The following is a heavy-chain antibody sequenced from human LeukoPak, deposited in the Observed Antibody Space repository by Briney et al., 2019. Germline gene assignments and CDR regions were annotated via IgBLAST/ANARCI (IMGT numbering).Heavy chain of an antibody. J-gene: IGHJ4*02. CDR2: IYWNDDK. CDR3: AHKGSYGTFDY. D-gene: IGHD5-18*01. CDR1: GFSLSTSGVS. Sequence: SGPTLVNPTQTLTLTCTFSGFSLSTSGVSEGWIRQPPGKALEWLALIYWNDDKGYSPSLKNRLTITKDTSENQVVLTVTNMDPVDTATYYCAHKGSYGTFDYWGQGTLVTVSS. V-gene: IGHV2-5*01.